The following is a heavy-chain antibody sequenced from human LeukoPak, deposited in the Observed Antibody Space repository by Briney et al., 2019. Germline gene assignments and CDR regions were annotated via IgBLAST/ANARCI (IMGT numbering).Heavy chain of an antibody. Sequence: GGSLRLSCAISGFSISNYWMTWVRQAPGKGLECVANIKGDGSEKNYVDSMKGRFTISRDNSKNSLYLQMNSLRVEDTAVYYCVRQAGVSWGQGTLVTVSS. D-gene: IGHD6-19*01. J-gene: IGHJ5*02. CDR2: IKGDGSEK. CDR1: GFSISNYW. V-gene: IGHV3-7*01. CDR3: VRQAGVS.